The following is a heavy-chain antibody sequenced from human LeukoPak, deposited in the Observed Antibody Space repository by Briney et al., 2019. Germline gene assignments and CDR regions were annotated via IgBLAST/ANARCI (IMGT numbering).Heavy chain of an antibody. J-gene: IGHJ6*02. CDR1: GGSISSYY. V-gene: IGHV4-59*01. D-gene: IGHD2-2*01. Sequence: PSETLSLTCTVSGGSISSYYWSWIRQPPGKGLEWIGYIYYSGSTNYNPSLKSQVTISVDTSKNQFSLKLSSVTAADTAVYYCARMVVVVPAANYYYGMDVWGQGTTVTVSS. CDR2: IYYSGST. CDR3: ARMVVVVPAANYYYGMDV.